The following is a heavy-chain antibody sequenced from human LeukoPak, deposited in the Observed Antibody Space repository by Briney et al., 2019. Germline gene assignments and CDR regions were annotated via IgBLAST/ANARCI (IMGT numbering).Heavy chain of an antibody. CDR3: TRSLGVVIHGGMDV. D-gene: IGHD3-3*01. Sequence: KPSETLSLTCTVSGGSISSYHWSWIRQPPGKGLEWIGHIYYTGSTNYNPSLKSRVTISLDTSKNQFSLKLSSETAADTAVYYCTRSLGVVIHGGMDVWGQGTTVTVSS. J-gene: IGHJ6*02. V-gene: IGHV4-59*01. CDR1: GGSISSYH. CDR2: IYYTGST.